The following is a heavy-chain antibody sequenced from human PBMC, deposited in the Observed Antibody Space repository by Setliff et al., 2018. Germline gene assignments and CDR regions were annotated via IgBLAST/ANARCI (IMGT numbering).Heavy chain of an antibody. V-gene: IGHV4-39*07. CDR1: GGSVSNSGFF. D-gene: IGHD3-16*01. J-gene: IGHJ4*02. CDR3: ARGGVLGTGDFDF. Sequence: PSETLSLTCTVSGGSVSNSGFFWGWLRQAPGKGLEWIGNIYDSGSSNYNASLKSRLIITRDTSKNQISLKLSSVTAADTAVYYCARGGVLGTGDFDFWGQGTLVTVSS. CDR2: IYDSGSS.